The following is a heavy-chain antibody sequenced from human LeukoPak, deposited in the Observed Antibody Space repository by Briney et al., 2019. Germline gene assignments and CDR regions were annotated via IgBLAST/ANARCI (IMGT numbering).Heavy chain of an antibody. V-gene: IGHV3-23*01. CDR3: AKVPHGTWGHNWFDP. CDR1: GFTFSSYG. D-gene: IGHD6-13*01. CDR2: ISGSGGST. Sequence: GGSLRLSCAASGFTFSSYGMSWVRQAPGKGLEWVSAISGSGGSTYYADSVKGRFTISRDNSKNTLYLQMNSLRAEDTAVYYFAKVPHGTWGHNWFDPWGQGTLVTVSS. J-gene: IGHJ5*02.